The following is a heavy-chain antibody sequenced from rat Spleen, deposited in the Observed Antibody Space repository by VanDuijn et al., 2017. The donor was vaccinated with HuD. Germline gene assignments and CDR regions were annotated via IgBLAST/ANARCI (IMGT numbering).Heavy chain of an antibody. CDR2: ITYDVIAT. V-gene: IGHV5-20*01. D-gene: IGHD1-11*01. CDR1: GFTFSNYD. CDR3: TTTEGDYFDY. J-gene: IGHJ2*01. Sequence: EVQLVESGGGLVQPGRSIQLSCAASGFTFSNYDMAWVSQAPTKGLEWVASITYDVIATYYRDSVKHRFTISRNNAKSTLYLQMDSLRSEDTATYYCTTTEGDYFDYWGQGLLVTVSS.